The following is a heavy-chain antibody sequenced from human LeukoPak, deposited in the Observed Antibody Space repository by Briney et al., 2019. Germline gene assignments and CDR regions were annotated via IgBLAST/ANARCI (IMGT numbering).Heavy chain of an antibody. CDR1: GYTFTSYY. CDR2: INPSGGST. CDR3: ARAEMIVFAFDI. D-gene: IGHD3-22*01. V-gene: IGHV1-46*01. Sequence: ASVKVSCKASGYTFTSYYMRWVRQAPGQGLEWMGIINPSGGSTSYAQKFQGRVTMTRDTSTSTVYMELSSLRSEDTAVYYCARAEMIVFAFDIWGQGTMVTVSS. J-gene: IGHJ3*02.